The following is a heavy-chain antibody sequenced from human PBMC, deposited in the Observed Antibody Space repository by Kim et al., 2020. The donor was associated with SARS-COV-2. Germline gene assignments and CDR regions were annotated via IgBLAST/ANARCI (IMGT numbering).Heavy chain of an antibody. D-gene: IGHD6-13*01. Sequence: AQKFQGRVTMTRNTSISTAYMGLSSLRSEDTAVYYCAITGYSSSWYYFDYWGQGTLVTVSS. CDR3: AITGYSSSWYYFDY. J-gene: IGHJ4*02. V-gene: IGHV1-8*01.